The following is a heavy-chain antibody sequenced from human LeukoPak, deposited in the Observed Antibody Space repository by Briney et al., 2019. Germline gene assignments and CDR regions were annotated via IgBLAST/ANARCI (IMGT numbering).Heavy chain of an antibody. J-gene: IGHJ4*02. V-gene: IGHV1-69*13. CDR2: IIPIFGTA. Sequence: GASVKVSCKASGGTFSSYAISWVRQAPGQGLEWMGGIIPIFGTANYAQKFQGRVTITADESTSTAYMELSSLRSEDTAVYYCASSGSGRKYYFDYWGQGTLVTVSS. CDR3: ASSGSGRKYYFDY. CDR1: GGTFSSYA. D-gene: IGHD3-10*01.